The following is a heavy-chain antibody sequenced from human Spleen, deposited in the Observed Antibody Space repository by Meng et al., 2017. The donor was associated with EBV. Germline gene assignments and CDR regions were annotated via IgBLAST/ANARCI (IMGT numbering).Heavy chain of an antibody. D-gene: IGHD3-9*01. CDR3: ARDRLLNPLRRFDY. J-gene: IGHJ4*02. Sequence: QVPLVQSGAEVKKPGASLKVSCETSGYSFSTYALHWLRQAPGQSLEWMGWINPGSGKTEYSRTFQGRVTITSDTSAPTAYMELSSLRSEDTAVYYCARDRLLNPLRRFDYWGQGTLVTVSS. CDR1: GYSFSTYA. CDR2: INPGSGKT. V-gene: IGHV1-3*01.